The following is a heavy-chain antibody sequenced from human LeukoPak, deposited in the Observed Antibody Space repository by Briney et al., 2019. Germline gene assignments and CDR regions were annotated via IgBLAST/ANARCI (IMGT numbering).Heavy chain of an antibody. J-gene: IGHJ4*02. D-gene: IGHD3-10*01. V-gene: IGHV3-64D*06. Sequence: PGGSLRLSCSVSGFTFSSYAMHWVRQAPGKGLDYVSAINNNGNRTYYGESVKGRFTISRDNSKNTLYLQMSSLRAEDTAVYYCVKAICYYGSGSYYKVFDHWGQGTLVTVSS. CDR1: GFTFSSYA. CDR3: VKAICYYGSGSYYKVFDH. CDR2: INNNGNRT.